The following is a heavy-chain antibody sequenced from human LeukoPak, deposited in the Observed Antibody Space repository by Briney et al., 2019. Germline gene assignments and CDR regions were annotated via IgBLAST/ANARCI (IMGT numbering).Heavy chain of an antibody. V-gene: IGHV3-53*01. CDR3: AREYYDNSGGEDAFDI. CDR2: IYSGGST. Sequence: PGGSLRLSCAASGFTVSSNHMNWVRQAPGKGLEWVSVIYSGGSTFYADSVEGRFTISRDNSNNTLYLQMNSLRAEDTAMYYCAREYYDNSGGEDAFDIWGPGTMVTVSS. J-gene: IGHJ3*02. CDR1: GFTVSSNH. D-gene: IGHD3-22*01.